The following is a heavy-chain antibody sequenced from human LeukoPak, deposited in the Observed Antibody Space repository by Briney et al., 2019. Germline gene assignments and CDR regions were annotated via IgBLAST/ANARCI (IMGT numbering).Heavy chain of an antibody. V-gene: IGHV5-10-1*01. CDR1: GYSFSTYW. J-gene: IGHJ6*02. CDR3: ARPYYYGSGSSSSYYYYGMDV. CDR2: IDPSDSYT. Sequence: GESLKISCRGSGYSFSTYWIGWVRQMPGKGLEWMGRIDPSDSYTNYSPSFQGHVTISADKSISTAYLQWSSLKASDTAMYYCARPYYYGSGSSSSYYYYGMDVWGQGTTVTVSS. D-gene: IGHD3-10*01.